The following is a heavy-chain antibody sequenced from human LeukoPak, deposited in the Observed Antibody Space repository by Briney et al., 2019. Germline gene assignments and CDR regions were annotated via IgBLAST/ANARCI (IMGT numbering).Heavy chain of an antibody. CDR1: GDSISRHY. D-gene: IGHD2-15*01. V-gene: IGHV4-59*11. CDR3: AKVYSYHYYYMEI. J-gene: IGHJ6*03. CDR2: LYYSGST. Sequence: SETLSLTCTVSGDSISRHYWNWIRHSPGRGLEWIGYLYYSGSTNYSPSLKSRVTMSLDTSQNRLYLNMSAVTAADTAVYFCAKVYSYHYYYMEIWGKGTTVTVSS.